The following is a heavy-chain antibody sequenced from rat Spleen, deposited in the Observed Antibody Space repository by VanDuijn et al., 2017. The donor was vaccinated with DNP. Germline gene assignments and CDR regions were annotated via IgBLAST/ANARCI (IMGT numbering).Heavy chain of an antibody. CDR1: GFTFSQYG. CDR2: ITDSGSNT. V-gene: IGHV5S13*01. Sequence: EVQLVESGGGLVQTGRSLQLSCAVSGFTFSQYGMAWVRQVPGKGLEWVASITDSGSNTYYPDSVKGRFTISRDDAENTLFLQMNSLRSEDTATYYCARGGITTGAMDAWGQGTSVTVSS. CDR3: ARGGITTGAMDA. J-gene: IGHJ4*01. D-gene: IGHD1-10*01.